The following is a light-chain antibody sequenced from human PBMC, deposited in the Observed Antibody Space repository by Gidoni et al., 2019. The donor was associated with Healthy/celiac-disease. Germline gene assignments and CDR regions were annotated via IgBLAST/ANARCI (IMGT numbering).Light chain of an antibody. CDR1: QSVSSSY. J-gene: IGKJ4*01. CDR2: GAS. V-gene: IGKV3-20*01. Sequence: EIVLTQSPGTLSLSPGERATLSCRASQSVSSSYLAWYQQKPGQAPRLLIDGASSRATGIPDRFSGSGSGTDFTLTISRLEPEDFAVYYCQQYGSSPGLTFXGXTKVEIK. CDR3: QQYGSSPGLT.